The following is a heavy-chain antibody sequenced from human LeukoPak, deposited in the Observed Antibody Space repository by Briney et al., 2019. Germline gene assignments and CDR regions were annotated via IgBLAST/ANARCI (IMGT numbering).Heavy chain of an antibody. J-gene: IGHJ4*02. D-gene: IGHD2/OR15-2a*01. V-gene: IGHV3-21*01. CDR2: ISNTGSYT. CDR1: GFTFSGYS. CDR3: ARDRGYFYDQLDY. Sequence: GGSLRLSCAASGFTFSGYSLTWVRQAPGKGLEWVSSISNTGSYTYYLDSVKGRFTISRDDARNSLYLQMNSLKDEDTAVYYCARDRGYFYDQLDYWGQGTLVTVSS.